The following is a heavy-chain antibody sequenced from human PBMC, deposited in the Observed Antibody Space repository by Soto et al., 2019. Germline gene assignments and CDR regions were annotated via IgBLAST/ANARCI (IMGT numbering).Heavy chain of an antibody. CDR2: IIPILGIA. Sequence: ASVKVSCKASGGTFSSYTIIWVRQAPGQGLEWMGRIIPILGIANYAQKLQGRVTMTTDTSTSTAYMELRSLRSDDTAVYYCARGSVLAVAGTHFDYWGQGTLVTVSS. CDR1: GGTFSSYT. D-gene: IGHD6-19*01. CDR3: ARGSVLAVAGTHFDY. J-gene: IGHJ4*02. V-gene: IGHV1-69*02.